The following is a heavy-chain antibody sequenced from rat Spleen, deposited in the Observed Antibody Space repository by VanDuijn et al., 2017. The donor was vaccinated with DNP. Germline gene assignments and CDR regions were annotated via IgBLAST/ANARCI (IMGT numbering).Heavy chain of an antibody. CDR2: IWKHGAT. CDR1: GFSLTSYN. CDR3: ARDGQWDYFDY. V-gene: IGHV2-41*01. D-gene: IGHD1-1*01. Sequence: QVQLKESGPGLVQPSQTLSLTCTVAGFSLTSYNVHWVRQPPGKGLVWMGVIWKHGATRYNSALKSRLSFSKATSKSQVFLQMNSLQTEDTATYYCARDGQWDYFDYWGQGVMVTVSS. J-gene: IGHJ2*01.